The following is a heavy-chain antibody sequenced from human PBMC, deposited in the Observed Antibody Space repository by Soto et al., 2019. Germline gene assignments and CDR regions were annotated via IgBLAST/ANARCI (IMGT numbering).Heavy chain of an antibody. D-gene: IGHD1-26*01. CDR2: ISSNGGST. V-gene: IGHV3-64*01. Sequence: EVQLVESGGGLVQPGGSLRLSCAASGFTFSSYAMHWVRQAPGKGLEYVSAISSNGGSTYYANSVKGRFTISRDNSKNTLYLQMGSLRAEDMAVYYCARVPGDYFDYWGQGTLVTVSS. CDR3: ARVPGDYFDY. CDR1: GFTFSSYA. J-gene: IGHJ4*02.